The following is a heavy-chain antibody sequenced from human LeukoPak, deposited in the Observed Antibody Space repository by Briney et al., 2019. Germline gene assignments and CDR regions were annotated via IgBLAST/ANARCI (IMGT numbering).Heavy chain of an antibody. D-gene: IGHD3-3*01. CDR1: GFTFSSYA. Sequence: GGSLRLSCAASGFTFSSYAMSWVRQAPGKGLEWVSAISGSGGSTYYADSVKGRFTFSRDNSRNTLYLQMNSLRAEDTSVYYCAKGSAYHFDYWGQGALVTVSS. CDR2: ISGSGGST. J-gene: IGHJ4*02. CDR3: AKGSAYHFDY. V-gene: IGHV3-23*01.